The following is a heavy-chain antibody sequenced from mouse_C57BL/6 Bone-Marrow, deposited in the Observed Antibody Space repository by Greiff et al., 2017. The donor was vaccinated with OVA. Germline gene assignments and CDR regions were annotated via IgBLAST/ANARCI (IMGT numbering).Heavy chain of an antibody. CDR3: ARGNFGSSFYAMDY. Sequence: VQLQQSVAELVRPGASVKLSCTASGFNIKNTYMHWVKQRPEQGLEWIGRIDPANDNTKYAPQFQGKATMTADTSSNTAYLQLSSLSSDDTAVYCCARGNFGSSFYAMDYWGQGTSVTVSS. J-gene: IGHJ4*01. V-gene: IGHV14-3*01. CDR2: IDPANDNT. CDR1: GFNIKNTY. D-gene: IGHD1-1*01.